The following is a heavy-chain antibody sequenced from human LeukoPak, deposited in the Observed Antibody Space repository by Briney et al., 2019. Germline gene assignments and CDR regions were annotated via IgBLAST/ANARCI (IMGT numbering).Heavy chain of an antibody. J-gene: IGHJ4*02. Sequence: ASVKVSCKASGYTFTGYYMHWVRQAPGQGLEWMGWINPNFGNTNYAQKFQGRVTVTRDTSISTAYMELSRLRSDGTAVYYCARAHGLGAAGYYFDYWGQGTLVTVSS. V-gene: IGHV1-2*02. D-gene: IGHD6-13*01. CDR1: GYTFTGYY. CDR3: ARAHGLGAAGYYFDY. CDR2: INPNFGNT.